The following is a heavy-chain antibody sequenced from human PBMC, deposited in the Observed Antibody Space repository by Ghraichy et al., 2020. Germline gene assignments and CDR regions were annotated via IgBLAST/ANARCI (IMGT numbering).Heavy chain of an antibody. J-gene: IGHJ4*02. D-gene: IGHD2-15*01. CDR2: INHSGST. Sequence: SQTLSLTCAVYGGSFSGYYWSWIRQPPGKGLEWIGEINHSGSTNYNPSLKSRVTISVDTSKNQFSLKLSSVTAAATAVYYCAREDLVVAAVDYWGQGTLVTVSS. CDR3: AREDLVVAAVDY. CDR1: GGSFSGYY. V-gene: IGHV4-34*01.